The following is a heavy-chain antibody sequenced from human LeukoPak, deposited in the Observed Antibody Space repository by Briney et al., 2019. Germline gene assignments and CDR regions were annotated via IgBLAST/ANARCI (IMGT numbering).Heavy chain of an antibody. V-gene: IGHV5-51*01. Sequence: GESLKISCQGSGYSFTSYWIGWVRQMPGKGLEWMGIIYPGDSDTRYSPSFQGQVTISADKSISTAYLQWSSLKASDTAMYYCARRQHCSSTSCYYYYGMDVWGQGTTVTVSS. CDR1: GYSFTSYW. CDR2: IYPGDSDT. D-gene: IGHD2-2*01. CDR3: ARRQHCSSTSCYYYYGMDV. J-gene: IGHJ6*02.